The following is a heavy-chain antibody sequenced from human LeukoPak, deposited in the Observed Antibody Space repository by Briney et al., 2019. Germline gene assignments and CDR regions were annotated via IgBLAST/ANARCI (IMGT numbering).Heavy chain of an antibody. CDR2: IKQDGNEK. CDR1: GFTFRTYW. CDR3: ATRYMGFGELS. D-gene: IGHD3-10*01. Sequence: GGSLRLSCAASGFTFRTYWMSWVRQAPGKGLEWVANIKQDGNEKYYVDSVKGRFTISRDNAKNSLYLQMNSLRAEDTAVYYCATRYMGFGELSWGQGTLVTVSS. J-gene: IGHJ5*02. V-gene: IGHV3-7*01.